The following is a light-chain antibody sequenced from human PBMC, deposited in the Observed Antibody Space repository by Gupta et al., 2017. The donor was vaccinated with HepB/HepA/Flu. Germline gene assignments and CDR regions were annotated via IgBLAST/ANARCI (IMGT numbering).Light chain of an antibody. J-gene: IGLJ3*02. Sequence: NLMLIQPHSVSESPGRTVTISCTRSSGSIDSNYVQWYQQRPGSAPSPVIFEDNQRPSGVPDRFSDSIDSSSNSASLTISGLKTDDEADYYCQSYDTSDHWVFGGGTKLTVL. V-gene: IGLV6-57*03. CDR3: QSYDTSDHWV. CDR1: SGSIDSNY. CDR2: EDN.